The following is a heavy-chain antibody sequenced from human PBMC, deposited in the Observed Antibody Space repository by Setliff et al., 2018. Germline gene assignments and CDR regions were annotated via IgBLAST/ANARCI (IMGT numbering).Heavy chain of an antibody. D-gene: IGHD3-22*01. CDR2: VSPIDDGKP. CDR3: ARDADYYDTSENPIFDH. Sequence: ASVKVSCKASGYSFTSYDINWVRLAVGQGLEWMGWVSPIDDGKPGYAQKLQVRVTMTTDTSTSTAYMELRSLRADDTAVYYCARDADYYDTSENPIFDHWGQGTLVTVSS. J-gene: IGHJ4*02. V-gene: IGHV1-18*01. CDR1: GYSFTSYD.